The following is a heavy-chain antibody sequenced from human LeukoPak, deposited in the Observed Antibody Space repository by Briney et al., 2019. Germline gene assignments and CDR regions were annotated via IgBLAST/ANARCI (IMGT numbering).Heavy chain of an antibody. D-gene: IGHD3-22*01. CDR3: ARERWYYYDSSGYLSDAFDI. V-gene: IGHV3-20*04. J-gene: IGHJ3*02. CDR2: INWNGGST. Sequence: PGGSLRLSCAASGFTFDDYGMTWVRQAPGKGLERVSGINWNGGSTGYADSAKGRFTIPRDNAKNSLYLQMNSLRAEDTALYYCARERWYYYDSSGYLSDAFDIWGQGTMVTVSS. CDR1: GFTFDDYG.